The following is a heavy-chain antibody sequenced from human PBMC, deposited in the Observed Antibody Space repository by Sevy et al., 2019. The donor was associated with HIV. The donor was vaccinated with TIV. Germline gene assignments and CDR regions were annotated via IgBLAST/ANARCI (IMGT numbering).Heavy chain of an antibody. CDR3: TAGTGRSDFDY. Sequence: GGSLRLSCAASGFTFSDAWMSWVRQAPGMGLEWIGRIKSKTDSATRDFAAPVKGRFSISRDDSKNMVYLQMSSLKTEDTAVYYCTAGTGRSDFDYWGQGTLVTVSS. D-gene: IGHD2-15*01. J-gene: IGHJ4*02. CDR1: GFTFSDAW. CDR2: IKSKTDSATR. V-gene: IGHV3-15*01.